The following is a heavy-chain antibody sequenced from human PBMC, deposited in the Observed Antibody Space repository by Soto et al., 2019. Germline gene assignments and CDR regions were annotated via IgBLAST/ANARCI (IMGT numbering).Heavy chain of an antibody. CDR1: GFAFSSYA. Sequence: EVQLLESGGGLVQPGGSLRLSCAASGFAFSSYAMSWVRQAPGKGLEWVSSISGSTSGTYYADAVKGRFTISRDNSNNTLYLHMNSLRADDTAVYYCAKDWGFIVPFDYWGQGALFTVSS. CDR2: ISGSTSGT. D-gene: IGHD3-16*02. CDR3: AKDWGFIVPFDY. J-gene: IGHJ4*02. V-gene: IGHV3-23*01.